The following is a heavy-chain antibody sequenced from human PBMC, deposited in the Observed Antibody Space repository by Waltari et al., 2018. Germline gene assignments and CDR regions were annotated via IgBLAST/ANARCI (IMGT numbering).Heavy chain of an antibody. Sequence: QVQLVESGGGVVQPGGSLRLSCAASGFPFSTFGLHWVRQVPGKGLEWVAFIQKDGSNKYYADSLKGRFTISRDNFKNTLYLEMNSLRAEDTAVYYCAKDSYGMDVWGQGTTVTVSS. CDR3: AKDSYGMDV. V-gene: IGHV3-30*02. J-gene: IGHJ6*02. CDR1: GFPFSTFG. CDR2: IQKDGSNK.